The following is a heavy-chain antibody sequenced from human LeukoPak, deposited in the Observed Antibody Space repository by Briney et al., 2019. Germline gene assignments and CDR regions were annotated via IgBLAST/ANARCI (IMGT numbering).Heavy chain of an antibody. J-gene: IGHJ4*02. CDR2: VANDGRVK. CDR1: GFTFSNYG. CDR3: AKDLNVAAAGYYFDY. Sequence: GRSLRLSCAASGFTFSNYGMHWVRQAPGKGLEWVAVVANDGRVKRYADSVKGRFTISRDNSKNTVYLQMNSLRAEDTAVYYCAKDLNVAAAGYYFDYWGQGTLVTVSS. D-gene: IGHD6-13*01. V-gene: IGHV3-30*18.